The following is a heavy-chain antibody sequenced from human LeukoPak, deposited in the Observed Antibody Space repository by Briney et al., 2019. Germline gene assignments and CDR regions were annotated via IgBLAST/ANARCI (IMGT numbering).Heavy chain of an antibody. CDR1: GGSISSGGYY. Sequence: SQTLSLTCTVSGGSISSGGYYWSWIRQHPGKGLEWIGYIYYSGSTYYNPSLKSRVTISVDTSKNQFSLKLSSVTAADTAVYYCARESLRVPGYGGNSQDAFHIWGQGTMVTVSS. D-gene: IGHD4-23*01. V-gene: IGHV4-31*03. CDR3: ARESLRVPGYGGNSQDAFHI. J-gene: IGHJ3*02. CDR2: IYYSGST.